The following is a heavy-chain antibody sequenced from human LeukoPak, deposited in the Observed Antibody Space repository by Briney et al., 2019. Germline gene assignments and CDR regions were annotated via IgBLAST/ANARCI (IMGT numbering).Heavy chain of an antibody. CDR1: GFTFSNYW. D-gene: IGHD3-16*01. J-gene: IGHJ5*01. V-gene: IGHV3-74*01. CDR3: ARVITYIDS. Sequence: TGGSLRLSCEASGFTFSNYWMHWVRQAPGKGLVWVSRIRFDGGETNYADSVKGRFTISRDNAKNTLYLQMNSLRAEDTAVYYCARVITYIDSWGQGTLVTASS. CDR2: IRFDGGET.